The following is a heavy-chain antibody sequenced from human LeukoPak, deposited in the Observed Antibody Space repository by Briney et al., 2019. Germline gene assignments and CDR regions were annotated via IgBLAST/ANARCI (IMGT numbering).Heavy chain of an antibody. CDR1: GYSFTNYW. Sequence: GESLKISCKGSGYSFTNYWIAWARQMPGKGLEWMGIIYPGDSHTIYSPSFQGQVTVSADKSISTAYLQWSSLKASDTAIYYCARLFVNGDSSGYYYFADWGQGTLVTVSS. CDR2: IYPGDSHT. CDR3: ARLFVNGDSSGYYYFAD. D-gene: IGHD3-22*01. V-gene: IGHV5-51*01. J-gene: IGHJ4*02.